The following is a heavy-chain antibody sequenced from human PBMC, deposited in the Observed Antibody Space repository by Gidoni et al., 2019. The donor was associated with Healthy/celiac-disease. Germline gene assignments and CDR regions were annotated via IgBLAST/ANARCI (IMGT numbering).Heavy chain of an antibody. CDR3: ASEPYDFWSGYLEY. CDR1: GGSISSSSYY. V-gene: IGHV4-39*01. Sequence: QLQLQESGPGLVKPSETLSLTCTVSGGSISSSSYYWGWIRQPPGKGLEWIGSIYYSGSTYYNPSLKSRVTISVDTSKNQFSLKLSSVTAADTAVYYCASEPYDFWSGYLEYWGQGTLVTVSS. CDR2: IYYSGST. D-gene: IGHD3-3*01. J-gene: IGHJ4*02.